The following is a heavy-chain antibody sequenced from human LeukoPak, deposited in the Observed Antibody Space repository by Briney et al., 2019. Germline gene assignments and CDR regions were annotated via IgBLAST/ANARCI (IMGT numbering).Heavy chain of an antibody. J-gene: IGHJ5*02. V-gene: IGHV3-7*03. Sequence: HPGGSLRLSCAASGFTFSSYGMHWVRQAPEKGLEWVAAITESGSEKFYVDSVKGRFTISRDNARNSLYLHMNSLRAEDTAMYYCARGDLDPWGQGTLVTVSS. CDR2: ITESGSEK. CDR1: GFTFSSYG. CDR3: ARGDLDP.